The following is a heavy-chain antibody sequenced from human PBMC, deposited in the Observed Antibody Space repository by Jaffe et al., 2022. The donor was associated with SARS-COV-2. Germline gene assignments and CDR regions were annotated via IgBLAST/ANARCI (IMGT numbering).Heavy chain of an antibody. CDR2: ISYDGSNK. CDR3: AKDMWFGELSQSPSDY. D-gene: IGHD3-10*01. CDR1: GFTFSSYG. Sequence: QVQLVESGGGVVQPGRSLRLSCAASGFTFSSYGMHWVRQAPGKGLEWVAVISYDGSNKYYADSVKGRFTISRDNSKNTLYLQMNSLRAEDTAVYYCAKDMWFGELSQSPSDYWGQGTLVTVSS. J-gene: IGHJ4*02. V-gene: IGHV3-30*18.